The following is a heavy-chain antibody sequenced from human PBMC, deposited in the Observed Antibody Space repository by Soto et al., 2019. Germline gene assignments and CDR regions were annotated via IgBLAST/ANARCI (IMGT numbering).Heavy chain of an antibody. CDR3: ARDRATVAEGMDV. J-gene: IGHJ6*02. Sequence: QVQLQESGPGLVKPSQTLSLTCTVSGGSISSGGYYWSWIRQHPGKGLEWIGYIYYSGSTYYNPSLKSRVTITADTSKNQFSLKLSSVTAADTAVYYCARDRATVAEGMDVWGQGTTVTVSS. V-gene: IGHV4-31*03. CDR2: IYYSGST. CDR1: GGSISSGGYY. D-gene: IGHD4-17*01.